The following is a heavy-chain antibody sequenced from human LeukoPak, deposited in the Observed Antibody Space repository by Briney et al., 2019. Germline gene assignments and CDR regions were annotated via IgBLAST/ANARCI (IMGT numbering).Heavy chain of an antibody. CDR1: GGSISSSNW. D-gene: IGHD3-9*01. CDR2: INHSGST. CDR3: ARHPGYYDILTGYDY. J-gene: IGHJ4*02. V-gene: IGHV4-4*02. Sequence: SETLSLTCAVSGGSISSSNWWSWVRQPPGKGLEWIGEINHSGSTNYNPSLKSRVTISVDTSKNQFSLKLSSVTAADTAVYYCARHPGYYDILTGYDYWGQGTLVTVSS.